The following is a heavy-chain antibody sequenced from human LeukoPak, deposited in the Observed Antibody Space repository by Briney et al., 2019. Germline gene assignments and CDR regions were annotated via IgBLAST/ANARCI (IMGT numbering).Heavy chain of an antibody. J-gene: IGHJ4*02. CDR2: ISYDGSNK. CDR1: GFTFSSYA. D-gene: IGHD2-2*01. CDR3: ARDLPSSTSD. Sequence: GGSLRLSCAASGFTFSSYAMHWVRQAPGKGLEWVAVISYDGSNKYYADSVKGRFTISRDNSKNTLYLQTNSLRAEDTAVYYCARDLPSSTSDWGQGTLVTVSS. V-gene: IGHV3-30-3*01.